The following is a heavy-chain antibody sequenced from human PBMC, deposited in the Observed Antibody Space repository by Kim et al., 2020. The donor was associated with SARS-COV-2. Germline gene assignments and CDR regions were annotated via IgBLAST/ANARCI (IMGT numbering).Heavy chain of an antibody. V-gene: IGHV3-30*18. D-gene: IGHD6-13*01. CDR2: ISYDGSNK. Sequence: GGSLRLSCAASGFTFSSYGMHWVRQAPGKGLEWVAVISYDGSNKYYADSVKGRFTISRDNSKNTLYLQMNSLRAEDTAVYYCAKEGTGDDSSSWYLGWFDPWGQGTLVTVSS. J-gene: IGHJ5*02. CDR3: AKEGTGDDSSSWYLGWFDP. CDR1: GFTFSSYG.